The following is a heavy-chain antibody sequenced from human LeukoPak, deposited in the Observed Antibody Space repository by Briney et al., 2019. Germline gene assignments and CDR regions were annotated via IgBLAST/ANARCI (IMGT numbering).Heavy chain of an antibody. Sequence: GGSLRLSCSASGFPFGDYGMSWVRQAPGKGLEWVSGISWNGGNTDYAASVKGRFTISRDNAKNSLYLQMNSLRAEDTAVYYCAREVGYSGYDYAPGFDYWGQGTLVTVSS. CDR2: ISWNGGNT. CDR1: GFPFGDYG. V-gene: IGHV3-20*04. D-gene: IGHD5-12*01. J-gene: IGHJ4*02. CDR3: AREVGYSGYDYAPGFDY.